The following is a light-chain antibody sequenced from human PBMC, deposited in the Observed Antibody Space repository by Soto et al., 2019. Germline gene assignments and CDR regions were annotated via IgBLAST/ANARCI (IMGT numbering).Light chain of an antibody. CDR3: QQYGSSSYT. Sequence: ENVLTQSPGTLSLSPGEGATLSCRASQSIFNNYLAWYQQKPGRAPRLLIFGASRRAPGIPDRFSGSGSGTDFTLNISRLEPEDFVVYYCQQYGSSSYTVGQGTNLEIK. CDR1: QSIFNNY. CDR2: GAS. J-gene: IGKJ2*01. V-gene: IGKV3-20*01.